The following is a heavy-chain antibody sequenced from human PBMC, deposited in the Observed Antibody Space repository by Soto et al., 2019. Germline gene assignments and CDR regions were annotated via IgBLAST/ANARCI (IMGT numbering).Heavy chain of an antibody. V-gene: IGHV3-23*01. Sequence: DVQLLESGGGLVQPGGSLRLSCAASGFTFSRHAMSWVRQAPGKGLEWVSTIRGDGGSIYYADSVKGRVTISRDNSKNTLEPQMNSLGADFEDVYYGPRGYNATSTADYYWGQGNLVTVSS. CDR2: IRGDGGSI. J-gene: IGHJ4*02. CDR1: GFTFSRHA. CDR3: PRGYNATSTADYY. D-gene: IGHD3-9*01.